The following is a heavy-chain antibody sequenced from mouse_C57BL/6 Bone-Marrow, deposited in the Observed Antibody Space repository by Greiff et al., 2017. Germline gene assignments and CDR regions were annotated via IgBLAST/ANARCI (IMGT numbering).Heavy chain of an antibody. CDR2: IDPSASYT. J-gene: IGHJ2*01. CDR3: ARLGWFFDY. CDR1: GYTFTSYW. D-gene: IGHD2-3*01. Sequence: VQLQQPGAELVMPGASVKLSCKASGYTFTSYWMHWVKQRPGQGLEWIGEIDPSASYTNYNQKFKGKSTLTVDKSSSTAYMQLSSLTSEDSAVYYCARLGWFFDYWGQGTTLTVSS. V-gene: IGHV1-69*01.